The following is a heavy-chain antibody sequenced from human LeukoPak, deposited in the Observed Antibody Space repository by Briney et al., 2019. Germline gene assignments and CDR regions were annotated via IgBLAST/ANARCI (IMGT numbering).Heavy chain of an antibody. CDR2: INQDGSGK. CDR1: GFTFSTYW. CDR3: ASGNLRNGMDV. D-gene: IGHD1-14*01. V-gene: IGHV3-7*05. Sequence: GGSLRLSCAASGFTFSTYWMSWVRQAPGKGLEWVAHINQDGSGKYYMDSVKGRFTISRDNAKNSLYLQMNRLRAEDTAVYYCASGNLRNGMDVWGQGTTVTVSS. J-gene: IGHJ6*02.